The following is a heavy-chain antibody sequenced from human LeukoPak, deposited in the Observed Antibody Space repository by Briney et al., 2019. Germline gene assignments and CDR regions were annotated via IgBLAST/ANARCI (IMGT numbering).Heavy chain of an antibody. Sequence: PGGSLRLSCTASGFTFGDYAMSWVRQAPGKGLEWVGFIRSKAYGGTTEYAASVKGRFTISRDDSKSIAYLQMNSLKTEDTAVYYCTRDLEGSDYDFWGGYFNWFDPWGQGTLVTVSS. CDR1: GFTFGDYA. CDR2: IRSKAYGGTT. D-gene: IGHD3-3*01. CDR3: TRDLEGSDYDFWGGYFNWFDP. V-gene: IGHV3-49*04. J-gene: IGHJ5*02.